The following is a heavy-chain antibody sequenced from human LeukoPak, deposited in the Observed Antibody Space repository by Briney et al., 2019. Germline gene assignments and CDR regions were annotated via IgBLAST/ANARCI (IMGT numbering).Heavy chain of an antibody. D-gene: IGHD1-26*01. V-gene: IGHV3-48*01. J-gene: IGHJ3*02. CDR3: VRDRGSYIPDAFDI. Sequence: GGSLRLSCAAPGFTFSSYSMNWVRQAPGKGLEWVSYISSSSSTIYYADSVKGRFTISRDNAKNSLYLQMNSLRAEDTAVYYCVRDRGSYIPDAFDIWGQGTMVTVSS. CDR1: GFTFSSYS. CDR2: ISSSSSTI.